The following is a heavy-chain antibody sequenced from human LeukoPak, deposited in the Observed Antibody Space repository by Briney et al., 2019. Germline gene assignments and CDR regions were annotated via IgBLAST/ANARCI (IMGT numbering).Heavy chain of an antibody. CDR3: ARVGGYSEVDY. V-gene: IGHV3-74*01. CDR1: EFAFSSYW. J-gene: IGHJ4*02. D-gene: IGHD4-23*01. CDR2: INSDGSAT. Sequence: GGSLRLSCAASEFAFSSYWMHWVRQAPGKGLVCISRINSDGSATSYADSAKGRFTISRDNAKNTLYLQMNSLRAEDTAVYYCARVGGYSEVDYWGQGTLVTVSS.